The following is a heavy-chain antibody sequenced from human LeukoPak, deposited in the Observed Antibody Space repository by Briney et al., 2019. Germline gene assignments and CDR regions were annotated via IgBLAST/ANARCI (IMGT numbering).Heavy chain of an antibody. CDR3: ATEAYCGGDCYPRLYYDDYYMDV. Sequence: GRSLRLSCAPSGLTFGDYGMSWVRHAPEGGLEWVSGINWNGGSTGYADSVKGRFTISRDNAKHPLYLKMNSLSTEQPAIHYCATEAYCGGDCYPRLYYDDYYMDVWGKGTTVTVSS. J-gene: IGHJ6*03. CDR2: INWNGGST. CDR1: GLTFGDYG. V-gene: IGHV3-20*04. D-gene: IGHD2-21*02.